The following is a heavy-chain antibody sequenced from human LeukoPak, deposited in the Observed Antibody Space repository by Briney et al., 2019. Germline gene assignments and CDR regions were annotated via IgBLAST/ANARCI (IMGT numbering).Heavy chain of an antibody. J-gene: IGHJ5*02. V-gene: IGHV1-2*02. CDR2: INANSGGT. Sequence: ASVKVSCKASGYIFTGYYMHWVRQAPGQGLEWMGWINANSGGTKYAQKFQGRVTMTRDTSISTAYMELSSLRSDDTAVCYCARGRLGTWFGELKAWGQGTLVTVSS. CDR3: ARGRLGTWFGELKA. D-gene: IGHD3-10*01. CDR1: GYIFTGYY.